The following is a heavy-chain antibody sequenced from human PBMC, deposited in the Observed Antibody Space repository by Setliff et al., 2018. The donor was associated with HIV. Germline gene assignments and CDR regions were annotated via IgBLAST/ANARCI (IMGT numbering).Heavy chain of an antibody. J-gene: IGHJ4*02. V-gene: IGHV4-61*09. CDR3: ARDGPYYYGSSGYDNDY. Sequence: PSETLSLTCTVSGGSISSGSYYWSWIRQPAGKGLEWIGHIYTSGSTNYNPSLKSRVTISVDTSKNQFSLKLSSVTAADTAVYYCARDGPYYYGSSGYDNDYWGQGTLVTVSS. CDR1: GGSISSGSYY. CDR2: IYTSGST. D-gene: IGHD3-22*01.